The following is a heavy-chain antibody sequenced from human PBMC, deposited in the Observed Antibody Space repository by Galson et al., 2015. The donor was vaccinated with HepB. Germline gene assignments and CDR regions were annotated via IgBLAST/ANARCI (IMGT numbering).Heavy chain of an antibody. V-gene: IGHV1-18*01. J-gene: IGHJ6*03. CDR2: ISAYNGNT. CDR1: GYTFTSYG. CDR3: ARAVRIDYYYYYMDV. Sequence: SVKVSCKASGYTFTSYGISWVRQAPGQGLEWMGWISAYNGNTNYAQKLQGRVTMTTDTSTSTAYMELRSLRSDDTAVYYCARAVRIDYYYYYMDVWGKGTTVTVSS. D-gene: IGHD2-15*01.